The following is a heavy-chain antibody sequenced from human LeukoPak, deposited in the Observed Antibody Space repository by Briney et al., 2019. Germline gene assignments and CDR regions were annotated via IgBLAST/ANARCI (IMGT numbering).Heavy chain of an antibody. CDR1: GGSFSRPI. CDR3: ARAERRINLARGVFGSHFDS. J-gene: IGHJ5*01. V-gene: IGHV4-34*01. Sequence: PSETLCLSCAVSGGSFSRPIWSWIRQTPGKGLEWVGEIDHSGGTDYNPSLESRVTMSVDTSKNQFSLRLTSVTAADTAVYFCARAERRINLARGVFGSHFDSWGQGTLVSVSS. D-gene: IGHD3-10*01. CDR2: IDHSGGT.